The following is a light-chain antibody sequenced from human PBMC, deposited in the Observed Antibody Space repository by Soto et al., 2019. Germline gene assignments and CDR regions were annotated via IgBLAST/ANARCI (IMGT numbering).Light chain of an antibody. CDR1: SSNIGAGYD. CDR2: DNS. Sequence: QSVLTQPPSVSGAPGQRVTISCTGSSSNIGAGYDVHWYQQLPGTAPKLLIYDNSNRPSGVPDRFSGSKSGTSASLAITGLQAEDEADYYCQSYDSSLSGHYVFGTGTKV. V-gene: IGLV1-40*01. CDR3: QSYDSSLSGHYV. J-gene: IGLJ1*01.